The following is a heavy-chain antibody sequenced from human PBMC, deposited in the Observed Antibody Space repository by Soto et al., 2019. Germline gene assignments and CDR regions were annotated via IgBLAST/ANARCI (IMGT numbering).Heavy chain of an antibody. Sequence: PVESLKISCKVSGYSFTSYCIRWVLQMPGKGLEWMGIIYPGDSDTRYSPSFQGQVTISADKSISTAYLQWSSQKASDTAMYYCARIGSDYYYYMDVWGKGTTVTVSS. CDR2: IYPGDSDT. D-gene: IGHD3-10*01. J-gene: IGHJ6*03. CDR3: ARIGSDYYYYMDV. V-gene: IGHV5-51*01. CDR1: GYSFTSYC.